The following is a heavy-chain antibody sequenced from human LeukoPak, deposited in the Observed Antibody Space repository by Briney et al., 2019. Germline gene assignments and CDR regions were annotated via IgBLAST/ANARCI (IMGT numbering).Heavy chain of an antibody. CDR1: GGXIRNYY. CDR2: IHYSGRT. V-gene: IGHV4-59*01. J-gene: IGHJ4*02. D-gene: IGHD5-18*01. Sequence: SETLSLTCTVSGGXIRNYYCSWIRQPPGKGLEWIGYIHYSGRTIHNPSLKSRLTISVDTSKNQFSLRLSSVTAADTAVYYCARCAAMDDDYFDYWGQGTLVTVSS. CDR3: ARCAAMDDDYFDY.